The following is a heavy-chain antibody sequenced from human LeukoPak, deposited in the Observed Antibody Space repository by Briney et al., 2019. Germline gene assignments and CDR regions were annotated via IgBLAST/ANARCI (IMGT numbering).Heavy chain of an antibody. CDR2: VHYTGST. D-gene: IGHD2-2*01. V-gene: IGHV4-59*08. CDR3: ARLSKDTVVLPAAMAHYFDY. CDR1: GGSISSYY. J-gene: IGHJ4*02. Sequence: SETLSLTRTVSGGSISSYYWSWIRQPPGKGLQFIGYVHYTGSTNYNPSLESRVTLSVDTSKNQFSLTLSSVTAADTAVYSCARLSKDTVVLPAAMAHYFDYWGQGTLVTVSS.